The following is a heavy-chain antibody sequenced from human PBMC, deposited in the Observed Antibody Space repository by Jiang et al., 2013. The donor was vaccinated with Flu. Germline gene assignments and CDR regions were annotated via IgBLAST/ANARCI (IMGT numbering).Heavy chain of an antibody. V-gene: IGHV4-59*08. Sequence: GSGLVKPSETLALTCTVSGGSITSHYWSWIRQSPGKGLEWIGLFSYSGTTSHNPSLRRQINISGDTSKNQFSLILNSVTAADTAIYYCARLRWQNILEGYFDYWGQGALVTVSS. J-gene: IGHJ4*02. D-gene: IGHD4-23*01. CDR3: ARLRWQNILEGYFDY. CDR2: FSYSGTT. CDR1: GGSITSHY.